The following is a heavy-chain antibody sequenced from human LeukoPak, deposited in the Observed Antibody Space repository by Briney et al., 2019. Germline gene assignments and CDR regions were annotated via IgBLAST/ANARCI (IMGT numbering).Heavy chain of an antibody. D-gene: IGHD2-15*01. CDR2: IIPIFGTA. CDR3: ASYGTVTSGFDY. J-gene: IGHJ4*02. Sequence: SVKVSCKASGGTFSSYAISWVRQAPGQGLEWMGGIIPIFGTANYAQKFRGRVTITADKSTSTAYMELSSLRSEDTAVYYCASYGTVTSGFDYWGQGTLVTVSS. V-gene: IGHV1-69*06. CDR1: GGTFSSYA.